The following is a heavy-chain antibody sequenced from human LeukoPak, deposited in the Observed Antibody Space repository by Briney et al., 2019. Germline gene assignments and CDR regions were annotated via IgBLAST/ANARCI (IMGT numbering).Heavy chain of an antibody. Sequence: SETLSLTCTVSGDPISRSTYYWGWIRQPPGKGLEWIGNIYYSGGTSYNLSLKSRVTLSVDTSKNQFSLRLTSVTAADTAVYYCARRPSGFDMWGQGRMVTVSS. J-gene: IGHJ3*02. D-gene: IGHD3-3*01. CDR1: GDPISRSTYY. V-gene: IGHV4-39*01. CDR3: ARRPSGFDM. CDR2: IYYSGGT.